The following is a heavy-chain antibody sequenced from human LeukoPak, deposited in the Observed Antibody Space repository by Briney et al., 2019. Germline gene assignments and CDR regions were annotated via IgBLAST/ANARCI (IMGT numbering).Heavy chain of an antibody. D-gene: IGHD3-3*01. V-gene: IGHV3-11*04. J-gene: IGHJ4*02. CDR3: ATTKSHLDYDFWSGYPYYFDY. CDR1: GFTLSDYY. CDR2: ISSSGSTI. Sequence: GGSLRLSCAASGFTLSDYYMSWIRQAPGKGLEWVSYISSSGSTIYYADSVKGRFTISRDNAKNSLYLQMNSLRAEDTAVYYCATTKSHLDYDFWSGYPYYFDYWGQGTLVTVSS.